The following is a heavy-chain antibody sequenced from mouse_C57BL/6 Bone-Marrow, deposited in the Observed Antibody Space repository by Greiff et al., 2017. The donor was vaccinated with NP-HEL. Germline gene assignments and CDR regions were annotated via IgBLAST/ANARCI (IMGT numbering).Heavy chain of an antibody. J-gene: IGHJ2*01. Sequence: QVQLQQSGPELVKPGASVKISCKASGYAFSSSWMNWVKQRPGKGLEWIGRIYPGDGDTNYNGKFKGKATLTADKSSSTAYMQLSSLTSEDSAVYFGARGTTVGYYFDYWGQGTTLTVSS. D-gene: IGHD1-1*01. V-gene: IGHV1-82*01. CDR2: IYPGDGDT. CDR1: GYAFSSSW. CDR3: ARGTTVGYYFDY.